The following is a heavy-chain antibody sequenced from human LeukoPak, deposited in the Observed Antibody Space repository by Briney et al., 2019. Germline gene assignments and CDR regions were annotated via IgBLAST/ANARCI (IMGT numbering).Heavy chain of an antibody. D-gene: IGHD3-3*01. CDR1: GGSISSGGYY. J-gene: IGHJ4*02. CDR2: IYYSGST. V-gene: IGHV4-31*03. Sequence: SQTLSLTCTVSGGSISSGGYYWSWIRQHPGKGLEWIGYIYYSGSTYYNPSLKSRVTISVDTSKNQFSLKLSSVTAADTAVYYCARVSGITIEAYYFDYWGQGTLVTVSS. CDR3: ARVSGITIEAYYFDY.